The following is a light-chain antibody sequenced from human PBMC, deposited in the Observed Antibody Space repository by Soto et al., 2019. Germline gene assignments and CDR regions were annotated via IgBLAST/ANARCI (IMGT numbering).Light chain of an antibody. Sequence: DIQMTQSPSTLSASVGDRVTISCRASQTISNWLAWYQQKPGKAPNLLIYGVSNLASGVPSRFGGTGSGTEFTLTISSLRPDDFATYYCQQYGGSSWTFGHGTKVEIK. CDR2: GVS. CDR3: QQYGGSSWT. CDR1: QTISNW. J-gene: IGKJ1*01. V-gene: IGKV1-5*03.